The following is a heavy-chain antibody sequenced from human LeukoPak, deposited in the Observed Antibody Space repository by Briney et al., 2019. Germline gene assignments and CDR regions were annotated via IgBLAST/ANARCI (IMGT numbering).Heavy chain of an antibody. CDR2: IYYSGST. CDR1: GGSISSGGYY. V-gene: IGHV4-31*03. J-gene: IGHJ4*02. Sequence: PSETLSLTCTVSGGSISSGGYYWSWIRQHPGKGLEWIGCIYYSGSTYYNPSLKSRVTISVDTSKNQFSLKLSSVTAADTAVYYCARADYGGNSGFDYWGQGTLVTVSS. D-gene: IGHD4-17*01. CDR3: ARADYGGNSGFDY.